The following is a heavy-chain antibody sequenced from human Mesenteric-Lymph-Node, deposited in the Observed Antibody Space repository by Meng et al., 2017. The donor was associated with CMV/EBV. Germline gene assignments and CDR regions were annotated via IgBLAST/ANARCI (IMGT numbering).Heavy chain of an antibody. CDR1: GGSISSYY. CDR2: IYYSGST. V-gene: IGHV4-59*01. J-gene: IGHJ4*02. D-gene: IGHD2/OR15-2a*01. Sequence: GSLRLSCTVSGGSISSYYWSWIRQPPGKGLEWIAYIYYSGSTNYNSSLKSRLTISVDTSKNQFSLNLSSVTAADTAVYYCARLSATFYFDYWGQGTLVTVSS. CDR3: ARLSATFYFDY.